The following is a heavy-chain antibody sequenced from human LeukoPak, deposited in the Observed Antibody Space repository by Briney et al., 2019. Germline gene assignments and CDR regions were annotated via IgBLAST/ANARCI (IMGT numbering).Heavy chain of an antibody. V-gene: IGHV1-2*02. D-gene: IGHD1-26*01. CDR2: INPNTGGT. Sequence: ASVKVSCKVSGYTFTGYYMHWVRQAPGQGLEWMGWINPNTGGTNYAQKFQDRVTMTRDTSISTDYMELSRLRYDDTAVYYCARDRGEWEPTNDYWGQGTLVTVSS. CDR1: GYTFTGYY. J-gene: IGHJ4*02. CDR3: ARDRGEWEPTNDY.